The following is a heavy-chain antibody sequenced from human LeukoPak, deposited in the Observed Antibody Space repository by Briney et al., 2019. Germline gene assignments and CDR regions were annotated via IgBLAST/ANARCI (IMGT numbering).Heavy chain of an antibody. J-gene: IGHJ4*02. V-gene: IGHV3-23*01. CDR1: GFTFSNYA. CDR2: IGGSGAGS. CDR3: AKGAYGDFWSRYPQDY. D-gene: IGHD3-3*01. Sequence: PEGSLRLSCAASGFTFSNYAMSWVRQAPGKGLEWVSAIGGSGAGSYYADSVKGRFTISRDNSKNTLFLQMNRLRAEDTAVYYCAKGAYGDFWSRYPQDYWGQGTLVTVSS.